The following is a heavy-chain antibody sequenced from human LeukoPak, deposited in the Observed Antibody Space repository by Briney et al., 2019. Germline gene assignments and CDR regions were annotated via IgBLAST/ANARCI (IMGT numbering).Heavy chain of an antibody. J-gene: IGHJ6*02. D-gene: IGHD6-19*01. CDR3: ALGLVPHYYYYYGMDV. Sequence: ASVTVSCKASGYTFTSYGISWVRQAPGQGLEWMGWISAYNGNTNYAQKLQGRVTMTTDTSTSTAYMELRSLRSDDTAVYYCALGLVPHYYYYYGMDVWGQGTTVTVSS. CDR1: GYTFTSYG. V-gene: IGHV1-18*01. CDR2: ISAYNGNT.